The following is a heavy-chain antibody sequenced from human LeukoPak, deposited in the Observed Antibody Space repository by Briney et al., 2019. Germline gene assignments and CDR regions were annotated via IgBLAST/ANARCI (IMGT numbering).Heavy chain of an antibody. D-gene: IGHD3-3*01. J-gene: IGHJ4*02. Sequence: GGPLRLSCVASGFTFNTYAIHWFRQAPGKGLEWVAVISYDGSNKYYKDSVKGRFTISRDNSKNTLYLQMNSLRAEDIAVYYCAREEWYYFDYWGQGTLVTVCS. CDR3: AREEWYYFDY. V-gene: IGHV3-30-3*01. CDR1: GFTFNTYA. CDR2: ISYDGSNK.